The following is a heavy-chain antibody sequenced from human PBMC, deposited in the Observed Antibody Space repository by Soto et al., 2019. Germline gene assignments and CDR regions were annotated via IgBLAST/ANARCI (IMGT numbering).Heavy chain of an antibody. J-gene: IGHJ5*02. CDR1: GDSIASSSYY. CDR3: ATQEVGGSYVYTFDP. Sequence: PSDTLSLTCTLSGDSIASSSYYWGWIRQPPGKGLEWIGSIYYSGSTYYNPSLKSRVTISVDTSKNQFSLKLSSVTAADTAVYYCATQEVGGSYVYTFDPWGQGTLVTVSS. V-gene: IGHV4-39*01. CDR2: IYYSGST. D-gene: IGHD1-26*01.